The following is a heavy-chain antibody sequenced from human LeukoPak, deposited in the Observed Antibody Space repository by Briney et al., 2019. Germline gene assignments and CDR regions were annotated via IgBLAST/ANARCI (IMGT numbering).Heavy chain of an antibody. CDR1: GGTFSSYA. CDR2: IIPIFGTA. CDR3: AGVSVTPLGSSTDAFDI. V-gene: IGHV1-69*13. D-gene: IGHD4-17*01. Sequence: ASVKVSCKASGGTFSSYAISWVRQAPGQGLEWMGGIIPIFGTANYAQKFQGRVTITADESTSTAYMELSSLRSEDTAVYYCAGVSVTPLGSSTDAFDIWGQGTMVTVPS. J-gene: IGHJ3*02.